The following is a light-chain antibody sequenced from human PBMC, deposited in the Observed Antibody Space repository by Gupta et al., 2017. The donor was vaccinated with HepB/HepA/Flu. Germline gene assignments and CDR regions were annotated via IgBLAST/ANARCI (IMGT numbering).Light chain of an antibody. V-gene: IGKV1-16*01. J-gene: IGKJ5*01. CDR2: GAS. CDR3: QQYQTYPPT. Sequence: DIQMTQSPSSLSASVGDRVTISCRASQGITNYLAWFQQKAGKAPKTLIYGASNSQNGVPSRFSGSGSGTDFTLIISNLQPEDFATYYCQQYQTYPPTFGQGTRLESK. CDR1: QGITNY.